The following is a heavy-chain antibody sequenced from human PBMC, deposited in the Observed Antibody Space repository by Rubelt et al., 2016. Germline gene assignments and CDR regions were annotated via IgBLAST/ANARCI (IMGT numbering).Heavy chain of an antibody. CDR2: IYYSGST. CDR3: ARQYYYDSSGYLSWFDP. V-gene: IGHV4-59*08. CDR1: GGSISSYY. Sequence: QVQLQQWGAGLLKPSETLSLTCTVSGGSISSYYWSWIRQPPGKGLEWIGYIYYSGSTNYNPSLKGRVTISVDTSKNQFSLKRSSVTAADTAVYYCARQYYYDSSGYLSWFDPWGQGTLVTVSS. D-gene: IGHD3-22*01. J-gene: IGHJ5*02.